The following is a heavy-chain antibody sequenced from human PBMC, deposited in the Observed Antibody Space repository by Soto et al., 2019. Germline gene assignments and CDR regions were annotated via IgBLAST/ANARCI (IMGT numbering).Heavy chain of an antibody. V-gene: IGHV3-23*01. Sequence: EVQLLESGGGLVQPGGSLRLSCAASGFTFSSYAMSWVRQAPGKGLEWVSAISGSGGSTYYADSVKGRFTISRDNSKNPRDQERNGLVGGGTAVYYCANRFKLGAGSFDFWGQGTLVTVSS. D-gene: IGHD1-26*01. J-gene: IGHJ4*02. CDR2: ISGSGGST. CDR3: ANRFKLGAGSFDF. CDR1: GFTFSSYA.